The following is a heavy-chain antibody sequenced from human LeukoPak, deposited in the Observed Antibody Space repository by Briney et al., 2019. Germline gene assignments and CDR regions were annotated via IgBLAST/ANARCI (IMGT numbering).Heavy chain of an antibody. CDR1: GFTVSDNY. CDR3: TRDFYDGSVYYYDFAFDL. V-gene: IGHV3-33*08. D-gene: IGHD3-22*01. J-gene: IGHJ3*01. CDR2: IWHDGSKK. Sequence: GGSLRLSCAASGFTVSDNYMSWFRQAPGRGLEWVAVIWHDGSKKYYADSVKGRFTISRDNSRNVLSLQMNSLRAEDTAVYYCTRDFYDGSVYYYDFAFDLWGQGAMVTVSS.